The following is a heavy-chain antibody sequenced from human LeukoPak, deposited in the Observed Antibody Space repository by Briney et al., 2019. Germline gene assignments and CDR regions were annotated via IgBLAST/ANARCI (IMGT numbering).Heavy chain of an antibody. CDR1: GGTFSSYA. CDR3: ATEAKFSYVY. V-gene: IGHV1-69*04. D-gene: IGHD3-16*01. Sequence: SVKVSCKASGGTFSSYAISWVRQAPGQGLEWMGRIIPIFGIANYAQKFQGRVTITADKSTSTAYMELSSLRSEDTAVYYCATEAKFSYVYWGQGTLVTVSS. J-gene: IGHJ4*02. CDR2: IIPIFGIA.